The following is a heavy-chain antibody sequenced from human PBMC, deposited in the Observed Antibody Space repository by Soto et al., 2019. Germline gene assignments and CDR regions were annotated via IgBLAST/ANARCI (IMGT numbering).Heavy chain of an antibody. CDR3: TSPRSVGYSTNGVCSSMDV. Sequence: EVQLVESGGGLVQPGGSLKLSCAASGFTFSGSAMHWVRQASGKGLEWVGRIRSKANSYATAYAASVKGRFTISRDDSKNTAYLQMNSLKTEDTAVYYCTSPRSVGYSTNGVCSSMDVWGQGTTVTVSS. D-gene: IGHD2-8*01. J-gene: IGHJ6*02. V-gene: IGHV3-73*02. CDR2: IRSKANSYAT. CDR1: GFTFSGSA.